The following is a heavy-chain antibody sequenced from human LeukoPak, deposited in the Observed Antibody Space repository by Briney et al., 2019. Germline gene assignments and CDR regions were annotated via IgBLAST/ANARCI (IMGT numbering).Heavy chain of an antibody. CDR2: ISSSSSTI. Sequence: GESLRLSCAASGFTFSSYSMNWVRQAPGKGLEWVSYISSSSSTIYYADSVKGRFTISRDNAKNSLYLQMNSLRAEDTAVYYCARSDGWVDYWGQGTLVTVSS. J-gene: IGHJ4*02. CDR3: ARSDGWVDY. CDR1: GFTFSSYS. V-gene: IGHV3-48*01. D-gene: IGHD5-24*01.